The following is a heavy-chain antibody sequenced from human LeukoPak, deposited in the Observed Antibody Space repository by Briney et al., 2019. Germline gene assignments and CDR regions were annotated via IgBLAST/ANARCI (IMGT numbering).Heavy chain of an antibody. CDR2: IKQDGSEK. Sequence: QTGGSLRLSCAASGFTFSSYRMSWVRQAPGKGLEWVANIKQDGSEKYYVDSVKGRFTISRDNAKNSLYLQMNSLRAEDTAVYYCARDLEYSEGAGGQGTLVTVSS. V-gene: IGHV3-7*01. CDR3: ARDLEYSEGA. J-gene: IGHJ4*02. CDR1: GFTFSSYR. D-gene: IGHD5-12*01.